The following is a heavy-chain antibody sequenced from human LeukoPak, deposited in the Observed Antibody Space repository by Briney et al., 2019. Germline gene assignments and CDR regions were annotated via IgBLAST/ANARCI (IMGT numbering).Heavy chain of an antibody. CDR1: GGSISSYY. J-gene: IGHJ4*02. CDR3: ARRRGWKQQLVYFDY. D-gene: IGHD6-13*01. Sequence: SETLSLTCIVSGGSISSYYWSWIRQPPGKGLEWIAYMFHSGTPRYNPSLQSRVTISADTSKNQFSLNVRSTTAADTAVYYCARRRGWKQQLVYFDYWGQGTLATVSS. CDR2: MFHSGTP. V-gene: IGHV4-59*08.